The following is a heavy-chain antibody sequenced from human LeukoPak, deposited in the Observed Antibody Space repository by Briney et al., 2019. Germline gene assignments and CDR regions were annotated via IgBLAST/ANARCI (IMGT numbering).Heavy chain of an antibody. CDR2: IYYSGNT. CDR3: ARDSVLGFDP. D-gene: IGHD2-8*02. V-gene: IGHV4-39*02. CDR1: GGSISSSPYY. J-gene: IGHJ5*02. Sequence: SETLSLTCTVSGGSISSSPYYWGWVRQPPGKGLEWIGSIYYSGNTYYNPSLKSRVTISVDTSKNQFSLKLSSVTAADTAVYYCARDSVLGFDPWGQGTLVTVSS.